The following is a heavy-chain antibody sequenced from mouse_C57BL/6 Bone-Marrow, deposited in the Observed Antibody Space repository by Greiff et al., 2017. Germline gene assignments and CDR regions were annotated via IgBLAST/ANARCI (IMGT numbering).Heavy chain of an antibody. D-gene: IGHD2-1*01. J-gene: IGHJ2*01. Sequence: VQLQQPGAELVRPGTSVKLSCKASGYTFTSYWMHWVKQRPGQGLEWIGVIDPSDSYTNYNQKFKGKATLTVDTSSSTAYMQLSSLTSEDSAVYYCARKIYYGNSFDYWGQGTTLTVSA. V-gene: IGHV1-59*01. CDR1: GYTFTSYW. CDR3: ARKIYYGNSFDY. CDR2: IDPSDSYT.